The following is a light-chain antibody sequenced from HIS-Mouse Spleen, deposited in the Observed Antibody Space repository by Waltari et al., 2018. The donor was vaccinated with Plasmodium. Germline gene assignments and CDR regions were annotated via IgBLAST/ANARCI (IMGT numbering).Light chain of an antibody. CDR2: DAS. CDR1: QYISHY. J-gene: IGKJ3*01. Sequence: DIQLTQSPSSLSASVGDRVTITSQASQYISHYLNWDQQKPGKAPKLLIYDASNLETGVPSRFSGSGSGTDFTFTISSLQPEDIATYYCQQYDNLPFTFGPGTKVDIK. CDR3: QQYDNLPFT. V-gene: IGKV1-33*01.